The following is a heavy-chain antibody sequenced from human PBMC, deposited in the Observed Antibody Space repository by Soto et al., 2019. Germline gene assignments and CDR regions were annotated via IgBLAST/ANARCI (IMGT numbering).Heavy chain of an antibody. V-gene: IGHV1-69*13. D-gene: IGHD3-3*02. CDR1: GGTFSSYA. CDR3: ARGAFLEWLSSYYYYYGMDV. Sequence: SVKVSCKASGGTFSSYAISWVRQAPGQGLEWMGGIIPIFGTANYAQKFQGRVTITADESTSTAYMELSSLRSEDTAVYYCARGAFLEWLSSYYYYYGMDVWGQGTTVTVSS. J-gene: IGHJ6*02. CDR2: IIPIFGTA.